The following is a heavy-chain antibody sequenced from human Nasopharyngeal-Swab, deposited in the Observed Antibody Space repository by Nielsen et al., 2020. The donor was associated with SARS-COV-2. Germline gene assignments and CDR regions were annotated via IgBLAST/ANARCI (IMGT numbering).Heavy chain of an antibody. CDR2: ISSSSSYI. V-gene: IGHV3-21*04. CDR1: GFTFSSYS. Sequence: GESLKISCAASGFTFSSYSMNWVRQAPGKGLEWVSSISSSSSYIYYADSVKGRFTISRDNAKNSLYLQMNSLRAEDTTLYYCAKDILERRGGAFDIWGQGTMVTVSS. D-gene: IGHD1-1*01. J-gene: IGHJ3*02. CDR3: AKDILERRGGAFDI.